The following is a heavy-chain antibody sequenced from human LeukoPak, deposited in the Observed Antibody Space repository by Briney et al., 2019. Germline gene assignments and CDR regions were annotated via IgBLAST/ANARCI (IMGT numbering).Heavy chain of an antibody. CDR2: ISYDGSNK. Sequence: GGSLRLSCAASGFTFSSYAMHWVRQAPGKGLEWVAVISYDGSNKYYADSVKGRFTISRDNSKNTLYLQMNSLRAEDTAVYYCASWRYFDWLSYFDYWGQGTLVTVSS. D-gene: IGHD3-9*01. CDR3: ASWRYFDWLSYFDY. V-gene: IGHV3-30*04. J-gene: IGHJ4*02. CDR1: GFTFSSYA.